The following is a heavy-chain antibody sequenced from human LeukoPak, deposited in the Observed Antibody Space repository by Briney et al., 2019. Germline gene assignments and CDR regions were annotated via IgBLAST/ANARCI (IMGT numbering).Heavy chain of an antibody. CDR3: ASHSNSWYATPDY. CDR1: GFTFSSYS. V-gene: IGHV3-48*04. D-gene: IGHD6-13*01. CDR2: ISSSSSTI. J-gene: IGHJ4*02. Sequence: GGSLRLSCAASGFTFSSYSMNWVRQAPGKGLEWVSYISSSSSTIYYADSVKGRFTISRDNAKNSLYLQMNSLRAEDTAVYYCASHSNSWYATPDYWGQGTLVTVSS.